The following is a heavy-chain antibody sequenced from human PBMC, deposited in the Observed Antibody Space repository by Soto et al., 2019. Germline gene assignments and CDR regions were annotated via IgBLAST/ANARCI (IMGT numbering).Heavy chain of an antibody. J-gene: IGHJ4*02. D-gene: IGHD2-21*01. CDR1: GGSISSGGYS. V-gene: IGHV4-30-2*01. Sequence: SETLSLTCAVSGGSISSGGYSWSWIRQPPGKGLECIGYIYHNGSTYYNPSLKSRVTISVDRSKNQFSLKLSSVTAADTAVYYCARGPPLLWWSQGTLVT. CDR3: ARGPPLLW. CDR2: IYHNGST.